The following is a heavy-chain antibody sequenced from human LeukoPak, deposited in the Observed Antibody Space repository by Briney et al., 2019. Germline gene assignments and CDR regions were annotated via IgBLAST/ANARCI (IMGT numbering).Heavy chain of an antibody. CDR2: IYYSGST. J-gene: IGHJ6*02. V-gene: IGHV4-59*01. Sequence: SETLSLTCTVSGGSISSYYWSWIRQPPGKGLEWIGYIYYSGSTNYNPSLKSRVTISVDTSKNQFSLKLSSVTAADTAVYYCARDLWEMYQLLPYYYYGMDVWGQGTTVTVSS. D-gene: IGHD2-2*01. CDR3: ARDLWEMYQLLPYYYYGMDV. CDR1: GGSISSYY.